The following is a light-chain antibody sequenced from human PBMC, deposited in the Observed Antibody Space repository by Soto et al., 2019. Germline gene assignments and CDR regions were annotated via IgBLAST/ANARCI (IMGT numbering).Light chain of an antibody. J-gene: IGLJ3*02. CDR1: NSDVGGYDY. Sequence: QSALTQPASVSGSPGQSITISCTGTNSDVGGYDYVSWYQHYPGKAPKLLIYQVNNRPSGVSSRFSGSKSGNTASLTFSGLQAEDEADYYCSSLTSSNTWVFGGGTKLTGL. CDR3: SSLTSSNTWV. CDR2: QVN. V-gene: IGLV2-14*01.